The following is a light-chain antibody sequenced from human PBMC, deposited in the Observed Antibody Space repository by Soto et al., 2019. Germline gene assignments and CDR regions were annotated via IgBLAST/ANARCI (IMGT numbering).Light chain of an antibody. V-gene: IGKV3-20*01. Sequence: EIVLTQSPGTLSLSAGERATLSCRASQSVSSGYLAWYQQKPGQAPTVLIYGASSRATGIPDRFSGSGSGTDFTLTISRLEPEDFAVYYCQQYDTSPTFGQGTKVDIK. CDR2: GAS. J-gene: IGKJ1*01. CDR1: QSVSSGY. CDR3: QQYDTSPT.